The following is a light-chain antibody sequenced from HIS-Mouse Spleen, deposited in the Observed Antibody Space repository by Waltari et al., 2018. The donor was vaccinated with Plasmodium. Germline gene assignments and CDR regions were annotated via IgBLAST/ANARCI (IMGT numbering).Light chain of an antibody. CDR2: EDS. J-gene: IGLJ3*02. V-gene: IGLV3-10*01. Sequence: SYEMTQPPSVSVSHGQTARITCSGDALPKKYAYWYQQKSGQAPVLVIDEDSKRTSGIPERFSGSSSGTMATLTISGAQVEDEADYYCYSTDSSGNHRVFGGGTKLTVL. CDR3: YSTDSSGNHRV. CDR1: ALPKKY.